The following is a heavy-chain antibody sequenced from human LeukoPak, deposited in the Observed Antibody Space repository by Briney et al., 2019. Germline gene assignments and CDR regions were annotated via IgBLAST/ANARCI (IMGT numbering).Heavy chain of an antibody. D-gene: IGHD5-18*01. CDR3: ASSRGYSYGPNSDY. Sequence: GGSLRLSCAASGFTFDDYGMSWVRQAPGKGLEWVSGINWNGGSTGYADSVKGRFTIPRDNAKNSLYLQMNSLRAEDTALYYCASSRGYSYGPNSDYWGQGTLVTVSS. V-gene: IGHV3-20*04. CDR1: GFTFDDYG. CDR2: INWNGGST. J-gene: IGHJ4*02.